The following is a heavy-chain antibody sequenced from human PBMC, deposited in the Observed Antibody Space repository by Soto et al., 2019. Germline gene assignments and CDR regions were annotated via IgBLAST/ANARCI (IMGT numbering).Heavy chain of an antibody. CDR2: IIPIFGTS. CDR1: RGTFISYA. CDR3: ATGQLVHHGMDV. J-gene: IGHJ6*02. V-gene: IGHV1-69*13. Sequence: GXSVQVSFRASRGTFISYAISWVREAPGQGLEWMGGIIPIFGTSNYAQKFQGRVTITADESTSTAYMELSSLRSEDTAVYYCATGQLVHHGMDVWGQGTTVTVSS. D-gene: IGHD6-6*01.